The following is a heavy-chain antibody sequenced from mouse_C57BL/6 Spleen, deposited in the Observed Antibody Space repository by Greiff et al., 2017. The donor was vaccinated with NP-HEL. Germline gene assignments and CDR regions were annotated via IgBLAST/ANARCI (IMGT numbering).Heavy chain of an antibody. CDR2: INPSSGYT. J-gene: IGHJ4*01. CDR1: GYTFTSYT. D-gene: IGHD2-1*01. V-gene: IGHV1-4*01. CDR3: ARWGNSVYAMDY. Sequence: QVQLQQSGAELARPGASVKMSCKASGYTFTSYTMHWVKQRPGQGLEWIGYINPSSGYTKYNQKFKDKATLTADKSSSTAYMQLSSLTSEDSAVYYCARWGNSVYAMDYWGQGTSVTVSS.